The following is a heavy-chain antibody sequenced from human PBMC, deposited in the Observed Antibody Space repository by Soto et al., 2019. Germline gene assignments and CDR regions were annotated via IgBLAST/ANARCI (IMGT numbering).Heavy chain of an antibody. CDR3: AKDRXGFTXGWEFFDF. D-gene: IGHD1-1*01. J-gene: IGHJ4*02. CDR1: GVAFSFYS. Sequence: EVALLESGGGXVQPGXSLRLSCEVSGVAFSFYSMSWVRQAXXXXLXXVASISGNGATTYYAASGKGRFTFSRDNSKNTVHLQMNSLRGEDTAVYYCAKDRXGFTXGWEFFDFWGQGTLVTVSS. V-gene: IGHV3-23*01. CDR2: ISGNGATT.